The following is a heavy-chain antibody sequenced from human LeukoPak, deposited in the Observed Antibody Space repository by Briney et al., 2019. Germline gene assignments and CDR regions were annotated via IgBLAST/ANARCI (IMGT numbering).Heavy chain of an antibody. CDR2: ISGSGGST. Sequence: GGSLRLSCAASGFTFSSYAMSWVRQAPGKGPEWVSAISGSGGSTCYADSVKGRFTISRDNSKNTLYLQMNSLRAEDTAVYYCAKGTWIQLWLDWGQGTLVTVSS. J-gene: IGHJ4*02. CDR3: AKGTWIQLWLD. D-gene: IGHD5-18*01. CDR1: GFTFSSYA. V-gene: IGHV3-23*01.